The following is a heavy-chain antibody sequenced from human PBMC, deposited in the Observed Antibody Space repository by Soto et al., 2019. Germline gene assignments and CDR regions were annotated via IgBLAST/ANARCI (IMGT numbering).Heavy chain of an antibody. Sequence: QVQLVESGGGVVQPGRSLRLSCAASGFTFSSYGMHWVRQAPGKGLEWVAVISYDGSNKYYADSVKGRFTISRDNSKNTLYLQMNSLRAEDTAVYYCAGEQCLKGYYYYGMDVWGQGTTVTVSS. V-gene: IGHV3-30*03. CDR3: AGEQCLKGYYYYGMDV. CDR1: GFTFSSYG. J-gene: IGHJ6*02. CDR2: ISYDGSNK. D-gene: IGHD6-19*01.